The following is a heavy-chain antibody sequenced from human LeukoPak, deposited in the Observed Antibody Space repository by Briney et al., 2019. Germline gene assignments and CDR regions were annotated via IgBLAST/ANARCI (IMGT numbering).Heavy chain of an antibody. Sequence: GGSLRLSCAASGFIVNRNDMHWVRQAPGKGLEWVSGLLIAGEPYYRSSVKGRFAISRDNAKNSLYLQMNSLRAEDTAVYYCAREILRVTTDYWGQGTLVTVSS. CDR2: LLIAGEP. CDR3: AREILRVTTDY. CDR1: GFIVNRND. D-gene: IGHD4-17*01. V-gene: IGHV3-13*05. J-gene: IGHJ4*02.